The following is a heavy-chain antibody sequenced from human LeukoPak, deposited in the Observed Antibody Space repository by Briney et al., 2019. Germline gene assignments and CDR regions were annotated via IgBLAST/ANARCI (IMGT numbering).Heavy chain of an antibody. CDR2: IYYSGRT. CDR3: ASQIYGSGSYLRPFDY. Sequence: SETLSLTCTISGGSISSSSSYWGWIRQPPGKGLECIGSIYYSGRTYYNPSLKSRVTISVDTSKNQFSLKLSSVTAADTAVYYCASQIYGSGSYLRPFDYWGQGTLVTVSS. V-gene: IGHV4-39*01. J-gene: IGHJ4*02. D-gene: IGHD3-10*01. CDR1: GGSISSSSSY.